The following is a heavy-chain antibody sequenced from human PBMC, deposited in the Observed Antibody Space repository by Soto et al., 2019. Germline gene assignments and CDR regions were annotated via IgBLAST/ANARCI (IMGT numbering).Heavy chain of an antibody. J-gene: IGHJ4*02. Sequence: PSETLSLTCIVSGVSVTSYTWSWVRQPANKGLEWIGRVFSSVSATYNPSLKSRVSISMDTAENRISLKLDSVTAADAGAYFCARDGMTTGDTWGPGTLVTVSS. V-gene: IGHV4-4*07. D-gene: IGHD2-21*02. CDR3: ARDGMTTGDT. CDR2: VFSSVSA. CDR1: GVSVTSYT.